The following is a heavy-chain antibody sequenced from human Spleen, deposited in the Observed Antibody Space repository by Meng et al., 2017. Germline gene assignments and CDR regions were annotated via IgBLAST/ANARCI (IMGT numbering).Heavy chain of an antibody. D-gene: IGHD4-11*01. J-gene: IGHJ4*02. CDR1: GGSFSDYY. Sequence: GPLRPGGAGLLKPSGTLSLTCVVSGGSFSDYYWSWIRQPPGKGLEWIGEINHSGSTNYNPSLESRATISVDTSQNNLSLKLSSVTAADSAVYYCARGPTTMAHDFDYWGQGTLVTVSS. CDR2: INHSGST. CDR3: ARGPTTMAHDFDY. V-gene: IGHV4-34*01.